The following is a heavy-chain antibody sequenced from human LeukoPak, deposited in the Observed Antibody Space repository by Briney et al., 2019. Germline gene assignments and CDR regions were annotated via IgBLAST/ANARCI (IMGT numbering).Heavy chain of an antibody. CDR2: VNPNSGNT. CDR3: ARDNNEFNAFDI. J-gene: IGHJ3*02. CDR1: GYTFTSYD. Sequence: ASVKVSCKTSGYTFTSYDLNWVRQATGQGLEWMGWVNPNSGNTGYAQKFQGRVTMTMDPSISTAYMELSSLRSEDTAVYYCARDNNEFNAFDIWGQGTMVTVSS. D-gene: IGHD1-1*01. V-gene: IGHV1-8*01.